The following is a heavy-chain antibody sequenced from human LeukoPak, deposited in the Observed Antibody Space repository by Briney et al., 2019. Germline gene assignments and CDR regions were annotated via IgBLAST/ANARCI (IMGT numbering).Heavy chain of an antibody. Sequence: QSGGSLRLSCEASGFTFRSYSMNWVRQAPGKGLEWVSYISSSSSTIYYADSVKGRSIISRDNAKNSLYLQMHSLRDEDTAVYYCARDRLRGDDGRYFDCWGQGALVTVSS. CDR1: GFTFRSYS. V-gene: IGHV3-48*02. CDR2: ISSSSSTI. CDR3: ARDRLRGDDGRYFDC. J-gene: IGHJ4*02. D-gene: IGHD4-17*01.